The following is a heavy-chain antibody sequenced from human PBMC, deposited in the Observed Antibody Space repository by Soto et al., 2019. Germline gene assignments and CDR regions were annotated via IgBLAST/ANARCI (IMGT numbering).Heavy chain of an antibody. J-gene: IGHJ5*02. CDR2: ISSSSSTI. CDR1: GFTFSSYS. CDR3: ARDQGVRYFDWSHEAWFDP. V-gene: IGHV3-48*02. D-gene: IGHD3-9*01. Sequence: LRLSCAASGFTFSSYSMNWVRQAPGKGLEWVSYISSSSSTIYYADSVEGRFTISRDNAKNSLYLQMNSLRDEDTAVYYCARDQGVRYFDWSHEAWFDPWGQGTLVTVSS.